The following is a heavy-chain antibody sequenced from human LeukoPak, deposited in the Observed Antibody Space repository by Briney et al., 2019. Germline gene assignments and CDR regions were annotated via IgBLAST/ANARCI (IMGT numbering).Heavy chain of an antibody. CDR3: ARQGCTSTSCYSDY. Sequence: SETLSLTCTVSGGSTSSSDYYWGWIRQPPGKGLAWIGSIFHSGSTYYHPSLKSRVTISVDTSKNQFFLKVSSATAADTAVYYCARQGCTSTSCYSDYWGQGTLVTVSS. CDR1: GGSTSSSDYY. V-gene: IGHV4-39*01. D-gene: IGHD2-2*01. CDR2: IFHSGST. J-gene: IGHJ4*02.